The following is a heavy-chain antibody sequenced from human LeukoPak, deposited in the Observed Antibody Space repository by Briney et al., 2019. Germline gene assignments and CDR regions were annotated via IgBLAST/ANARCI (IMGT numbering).Heavy chain of an antibody. Sequence: PGGSLRLSCAASGFTFSSYWMHWVRQAPGKGLVWVSRINSDGSSTSYADSVKGRFTISRDNAKNTLYLRMNSLRAEDTAVYYCARNIYDSSGYYPLYYYYYMDVWGKGTTVTVSS. CDR3: ARNIYDSSGYYPLYYYYYMDV. CDR2: INSDGSST. CDR1: GFTFSSYW. D-gene: IGHD3-22*01. J-gene: IGHJ6*03. V-gene: IGHV3-74*01.